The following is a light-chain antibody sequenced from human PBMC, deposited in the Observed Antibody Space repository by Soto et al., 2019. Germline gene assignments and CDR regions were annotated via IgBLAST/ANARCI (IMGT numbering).Light chain of an antibody. CDR3: MQPLQSWT. CDR2: LGS. V-gene: IGKV2-28*01. J-gene: IGKJ1*01. CDR1: RSLLHSNGYNY. Sequence: DIVMSQSPLSLPVTPGKPSSISCRSSRSLLHSNGYNYLDWYLQKPGQSPQLLIYLGSNRASGVPDRFSGSGSGTDFTLKISRLQAEDVGVYYCMQPLQSWTFGQGTKVDIK.